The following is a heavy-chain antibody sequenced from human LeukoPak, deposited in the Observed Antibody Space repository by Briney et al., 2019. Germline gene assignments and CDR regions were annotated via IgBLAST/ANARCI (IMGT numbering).Heavy chain of an antibody. CDR3: ARAVAGYEYQLLPYFDY. V-gene: IGHV4-30-4*01. CDR1: GGSISSGDYY. D-gene: IGHD2-2*01. J-gene: IGHJ4*02. CDR2: IYYSGST. Sequence: SETLSLTCTVSGGSISSGDYYWSWIRQPPGKGLEWIGYIYYSGSTYYNPSLKSRVTISVDTSKNQFSLKLSSVTAAHTAVYYCARAVAGYEYQLLPYFDYWGQGTLVTVSS.